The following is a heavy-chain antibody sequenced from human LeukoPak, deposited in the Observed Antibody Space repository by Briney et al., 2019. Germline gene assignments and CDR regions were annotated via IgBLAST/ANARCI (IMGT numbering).Heavy chain of an antibody. V-gene: IGHV4-34*01. D-gene: IGHD2-8*01. Sequence: SETLSLTCAVYGGSFSGYYWSWIRQPPGKGLEWIGEINHSGSTNYNPSLKNRVTISVDTSKNQFSLRLKSVTAADTAVYYCWRPHCSNSVCSSSRVDFWGQGTLVTASS. CDR3: WRPHCSNSVCSSSRVDF. CDR1: GGSFSGYY. CDR2: INHSGST. J-gene: IGHJ4*02.